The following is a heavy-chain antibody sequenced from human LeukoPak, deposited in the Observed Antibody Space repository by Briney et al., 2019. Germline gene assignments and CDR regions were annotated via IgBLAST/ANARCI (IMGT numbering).Heavy chain of an antibody. CDR3: AILRRTLYYYYYMDV. Sequence: GESLKISCKGSGYSFTSYWIGWVRQMPAKGLEWMGIIYPGDSDTRYSPSFQGQVTISADKSISTAYLQWSSLKASDTAMYYCAILRRTLYYYYYMDVWGKGTTVTVSS. CDR2: IYPGDSDT. V-gene: IGHV5-51*01. CDR1: GYSFTSYW. D-gene: IGHD1-14*01. J-gene: IGHJ6*03.